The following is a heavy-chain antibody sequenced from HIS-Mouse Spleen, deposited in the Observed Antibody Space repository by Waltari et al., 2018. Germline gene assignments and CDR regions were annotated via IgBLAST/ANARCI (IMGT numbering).Heavy chain of an antibody. CDR3: ARDVIAVAGTNDAFDI. CDR2: INHSGST. V-gene: IGHV4-34*01. Sequence: QVQLQQWGAGLLKPSETLSLTCAVYGGSFSGYYWSWIRQPPGKGLEWIGEINHSGSTNYNPSLKSRVTISVDTSKNQFSLKLSSVTAADTAVYYCARDVIAVAGTNDAFDIWGQGTMVTVSS. D-gene: IGHD6-19*01. J-gene: IGHJ3*02. CDR1: GGSFSGYY.